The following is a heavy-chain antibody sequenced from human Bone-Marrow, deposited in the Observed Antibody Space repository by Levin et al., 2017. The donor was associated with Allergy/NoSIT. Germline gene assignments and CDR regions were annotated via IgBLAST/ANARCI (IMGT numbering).Heavy chain of an antibody. CDR2: ISSSSSTI. D-gene: IGHD3-3*01. V-gene: IGHV3-48*01. CDR3: ARGNYDFWSGYYGEFDY. J-gene: IGHJ4*02. Sequence: ETLSLTCAASGFTFSSYSMNWVRQAPGKGLEWVSYISSSSSTIYYADSVKGRFTISRDNAKNSLYLQMNSLRAEDTAVYYCARGNYDFWSGYYGEFDYWGQGTLVTVSS. CDR1: GFTFSSYS.